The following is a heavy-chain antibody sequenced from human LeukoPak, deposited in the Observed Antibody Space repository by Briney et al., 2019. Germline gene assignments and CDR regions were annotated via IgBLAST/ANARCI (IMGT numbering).Heavy chain of an antibody. J-gene: IGHJ5*02. V-gene: IGHV3-53*01. CDR3: VKGGWLDN. CDR1: GSIVSSNY. Sequence: PGGSLRLSCAASGSIVSSNYMNWVRQAPGKGLEWVSVIYTGGNTYYADSVKGRFTISRDNSKNTLYLQMNSLRAEDTAEYFCVKGGWLDNWGQGTLVTVSS. CDR2: IYTGGNT.